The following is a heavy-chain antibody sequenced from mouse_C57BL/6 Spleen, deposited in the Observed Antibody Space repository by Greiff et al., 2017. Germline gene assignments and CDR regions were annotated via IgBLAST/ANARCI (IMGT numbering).Heavy chain of an antibody. D-gene: IGHD2-3*01. Sequence: DVQLQESGPELVKPGASVKIPCKASGYTFTDYNMDWVKQSNGKSLEWIGDITPNNGGTIDNQKFKGKATLTVDKSSSTAYMELRRLTSEETAVYYCARDDGYDSFDYGGQGTTLTVSS. CDR2: ITPNNGGT. CDR3: ARDDGYDSFDY. J-gene: IGHJ2*01. V-gene: IGHV1-18*01. CDR1: GYTFTDYN.